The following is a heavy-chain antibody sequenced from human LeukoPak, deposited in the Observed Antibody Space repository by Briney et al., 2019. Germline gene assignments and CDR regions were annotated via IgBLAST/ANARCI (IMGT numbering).Heavy chain of an antibody. CDR2: MYYSGST. D-gene: IGHD4-17*01. J-gene: IGHJ6*03. CDR1: GGSISNYY. Sequence: PSETLSLTCTVSGGSISNYYWSWIRQPPGKGLEWLGSMYYSGSTYYNPSLKSRVTISVDTSKNQFSLKLSSVTAADTAVYYCARSGYTVTNMDVWGKGTTVTISS. CDR3: ARSGYTVTNMDV. V-gene: IGHV4-59*05.